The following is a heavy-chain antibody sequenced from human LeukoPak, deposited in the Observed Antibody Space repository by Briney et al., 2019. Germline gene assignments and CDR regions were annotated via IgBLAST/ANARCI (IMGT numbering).Heavy chain of an antibody. CDR1: GYTFSSYY. CDR3: ARADSGGDSSGYKWFHP. V-gene: IGHV1-46*01. D-gene: IGHD3-22*01. Sequence: RASVKVSCKASGYTFSSYYMHWVRQAPGQGLEWMGIINPSGGSTSYAQKFQGRVTMTRGTSTSTVYMELSSLRPEDTAVYYCARADSGGDSSGYKWFHPWGQGTLVTVSS. CDR2: INPSGGST. J-gene: IGHJ5*02.